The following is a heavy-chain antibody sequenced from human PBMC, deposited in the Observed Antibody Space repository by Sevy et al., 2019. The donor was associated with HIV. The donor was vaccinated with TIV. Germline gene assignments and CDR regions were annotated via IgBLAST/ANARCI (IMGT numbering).Heavy chain of an antibody. V-gene: IGHV4-59*12. D-gene: IGHD3-10*01. J-gene: IGHJ6*02. CDR1: GGSNSSYY. Sequence: SETLSLTCTVSGGSNSSYYWSWVRQPPGKGLEWIGYIYYSGSTNYNPSLKSRVTISVDTSKNQFSLKLSSVTAAVTAVYYCARRFMVRGVSGYYYYGMDVWGQGTTVTVSS. CDR3: ARRFMVRGVSGYYYYGMDV. CDR2: IYYSGST.